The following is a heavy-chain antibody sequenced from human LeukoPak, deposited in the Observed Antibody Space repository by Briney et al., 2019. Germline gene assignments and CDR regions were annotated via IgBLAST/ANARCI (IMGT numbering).Heavy chain of an antibody. Sequence: SGGSLRLSCAASGFTFSDCYMSWIRQAPGKGLEWVSYISGSGSTVYYAASVRGRFTISRDNAKNSLFLQMNSLRAEDTAVYYCARDRGNSDPGDWFDSWGQGTLVTVSS. CDR1: GFTFSDCY. D-gene: IGHD4-23*01. J-gene: IGHJ5*01. V-gene: IGHV3-11*01. CDR3: ARDRGNSDPGDWFDS. CDR2: ISGSGSTV.